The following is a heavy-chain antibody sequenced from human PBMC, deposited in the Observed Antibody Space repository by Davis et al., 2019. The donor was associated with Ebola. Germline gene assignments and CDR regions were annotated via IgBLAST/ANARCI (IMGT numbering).Heavy chain of an antibody. CDR3: ARWTIFGVVDY. J-gene: IGHJ4*02. V-gene: IGHV5-51*01. CDR1: GYSFTSYW. Sequence: GGSLRLSCKGSGYSFTSYWIGWVRQMPGKGLEWMGIIYPGDSDTRYSPSFQGQVTISADKSISTAYLQWSSLKASDTAMYHCARWTIFGVVDYWGQGTLVTVSS. D-gene: IGHD3-3*01. CDR2: IYPGDSDT.